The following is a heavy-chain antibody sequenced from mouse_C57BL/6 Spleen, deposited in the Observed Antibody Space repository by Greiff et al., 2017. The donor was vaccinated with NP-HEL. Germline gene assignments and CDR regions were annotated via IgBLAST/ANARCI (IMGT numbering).Heavy chain of an antibody. D-gene: IGHD1-1*01. CDR3: ATYYGSIFAY. J-gene: IGHJ3*01. V-gene: IGHV5-17*01. CDR2: ISSGSSTI. Sequence: DVKLMESGGGLVKPGGSLKLSCAASGFTFSDYGMHWVRQAPEKGLEWVAYISSGSSTIYYADTVKGRFTISRDNAKNTLFLQMTSLRSEDTAMYYCATYYGSIFAYWGQGTLVTVSA. CDR1: GFTFSDYG.